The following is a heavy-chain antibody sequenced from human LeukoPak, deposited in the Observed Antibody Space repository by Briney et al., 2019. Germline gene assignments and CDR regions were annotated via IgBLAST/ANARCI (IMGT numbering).Heavy chain of an antibody. CDR2: IFYSGIT. CDR1: GGSISSYY. J-gene: IGHJ4*02. CDR3: ARGGSYYDILTPFDY. V-gene: IGHV4-59*01. Sequence: PSETLSLTCAVSGGSISSYYWSWIRQPPGKGLEWIGYIFYSGITNYNPSLKSRVTISVDTSKNQFSLKLSSVTAAGTAVHYCARGGSYYDILTPFDYWGQGTLVTVSS. D-gene: IGHD3-9*01.